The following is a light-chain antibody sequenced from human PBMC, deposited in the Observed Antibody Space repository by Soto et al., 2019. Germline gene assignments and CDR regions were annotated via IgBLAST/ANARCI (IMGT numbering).Light chain of an antibody. V-gene: IGLV2-14*01. CDR3: SSYTSSSSYV. Sequence: QSVLTQPASVSGSPGQSITISCTGTSSDVGGYNYVSWYQQHPGKAPKLMIYEVSNRPSAVSNPFSGSKSGNTAYLTISGLQAEDEAYYYCSSYTSSSSYVFGTGTKVTVL. CDR2: EVS. J-gene: IGLJ1*01. CDR1: SSDVGGYNY.